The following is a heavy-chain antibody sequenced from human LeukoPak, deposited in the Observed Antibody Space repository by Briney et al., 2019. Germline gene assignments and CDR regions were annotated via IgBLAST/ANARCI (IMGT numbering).Heavy chain of an antibody. CDR2: IKPSGGST. V-gene: IGHV1-46*01. Sequence: VASVKVSCKASGYPFSSYYMHWVRQAPGQGLEWMGIIKPSGGSTTYAQKFQGRVTMTRDTSTSTVYMELSSLRSEETAVYYCARVGVTHDAFDIWGQGTMVTVSS. CDR1: GYPFSSYY. D-gene: IGHD4-23*01. CDR3: ARVGVTHDAFDI. J-gene: IGHJ3*02.